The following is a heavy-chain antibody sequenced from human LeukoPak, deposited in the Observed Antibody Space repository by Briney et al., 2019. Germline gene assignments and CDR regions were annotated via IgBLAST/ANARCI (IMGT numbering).Heavy chain of an antibody. CDR3: ARDGYYYDSSGSMDYYYGMDV. V-gene: IGHV3-33*01. CDR1: GFTFSSYG. D-gene: IGHD3-22*01. J-gene: IGHJ6*02. CDR2: IWYDGSNK. Sequence: GRSLRLSCAASGFTFSSYGMHWVRQAPGKGLEWVAVIWYDGSNKYYADSVKGRFTISRDNSKNTLYLQMNSLRAEDTAVYHCARDGYYYDSSGSMDYYYGMDVWGQGTTVTVSS.